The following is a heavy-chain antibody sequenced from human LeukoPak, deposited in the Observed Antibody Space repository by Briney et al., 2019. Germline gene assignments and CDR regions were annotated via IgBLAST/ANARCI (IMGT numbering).Heavy chain of an antibody. Sequence: SETLSLTCTVSGGSLSSYYWSWIRQPPGKGLEWIGCISYTGGTNYTPSLKSRVTISLDTSKNQFSLKLNSVTAADTALYYCAGSGGFTSPQNYWGQGTLVTV. V-gene: IGHV4-59*01. CDR2: ISYTGGT. CDR3: AGSGGFTSPQNY. CDR1: GGSLSSYY. D-gene: IGHD3-16*01. J-gene: IGHJ4*02.